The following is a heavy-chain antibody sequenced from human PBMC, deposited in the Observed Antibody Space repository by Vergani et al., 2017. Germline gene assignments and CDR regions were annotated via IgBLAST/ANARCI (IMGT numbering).Heavy chain of an antibody. Sequence: QVQLQESGPGLVKPSQTLSLTCTVSGGSISSDNYYWSWIRQHPGKGLEWIGYIYYSGSTYYNPSLKRRVTISVDTSKNQFSLKLGSVTAADTAVYYCARGVYYFGSGSFDYWGQGTLVTVSS. V-gene: IGHV4-31*03. CDR3: ARGVYYFGSGSFDY. J-gene: IGHJ4*02. CDR2: IYYSGST. CDR1: GGSISSDNYY. D-gene: IGHD3-10*01.